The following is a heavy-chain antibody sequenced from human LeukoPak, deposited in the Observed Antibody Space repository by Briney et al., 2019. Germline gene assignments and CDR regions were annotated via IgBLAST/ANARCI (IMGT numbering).Heavy chain of an antibody. J-gene: IGHJ4*02. V-gene: IGHV3-30*18. CDR1: VTFSNAW. CDR2: ISYDGSNK. D-gene: IGHD3-16*02. CDR3: AKEGDYVWGSYRQESYYFDY. Sequence: GGSLRLSCAASVTFSNAWMNWVRQAPGKGLEWVAVISYDGSNKYYADSVKGRFTISRDNSKNTLYLQMNSLRAEDTAVYYCAKEGDYVWGSYRQESYYFDYWGQGTLVTVSS.